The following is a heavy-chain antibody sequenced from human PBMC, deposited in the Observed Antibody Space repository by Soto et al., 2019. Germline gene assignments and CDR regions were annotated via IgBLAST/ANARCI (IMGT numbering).Heavy chain of an antibody. V-gene: IGHV4-34*01. CDR2: INNRGST. J-gene: IGHJ6*03. CDR3: ARVDYYDYYLDV. CDR1: GASFTRYS. Sequence: SETLSLTCPVYGASFTRYSSSWIRQHPGKGLEWIGEINNRGSTNYNPSLKKRVTISVDTSKNQFCLKLSSVTAADTAVYYCARVDYYDYYLDVWGKGTTVTVSS.